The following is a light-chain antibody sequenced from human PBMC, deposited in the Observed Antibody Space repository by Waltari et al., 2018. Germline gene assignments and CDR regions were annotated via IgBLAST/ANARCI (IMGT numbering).Light chain of an antibody. V-gene: IGLV1-47*02. J-gene: IGLJ2*01. Sequence: QSVLTQPPSASGAPGQSVTISCSGSTSNIGSNYLYWYQQLPGAAPKLLIYYSDQRPSGVPARFSGSKSGASASLAITGLRSEDEAVYYCAVWDNSLNSVLFGGGTRLTVL. CDR2: YSD. CDR1: TSNIGSNY. CDR3: AVWDNSLNSVL.